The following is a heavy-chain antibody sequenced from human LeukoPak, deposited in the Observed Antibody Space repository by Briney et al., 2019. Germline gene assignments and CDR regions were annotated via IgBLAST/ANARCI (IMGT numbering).Heavy chain of an antibody. CDR1: GFTFSSYA. D-gene: IGHD6-13*01. V-gene: IGHV3-30-3*01. Sequence: GGSLRLSCAASGFTFSSYAMSWVRQAPGKGLEWVAVISYDGSNKYYADSVKGRFTISRDNSKNTLYLQMNSLRAEDTAVYYSYSSSWDFDYWGQGTLVTVSS. CDR3: YSSSWDFDY. CDR2: ISYDGSNK. J-gene: IGHJ4*02.